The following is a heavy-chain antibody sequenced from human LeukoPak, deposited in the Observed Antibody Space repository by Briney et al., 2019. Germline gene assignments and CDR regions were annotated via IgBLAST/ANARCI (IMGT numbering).Heavy chain of an antibody. D-gene: IGHD5-24*01. CDR1: GFTLSSYA. Sequence: GGSLRLSCAASGFTLSSYAMSWVRQAPGKGLEWVSGISGSGGRTYYADSVQCRFTISRDNSKNTLYLQMNSLRAEDTAVYYCAKEMATIMDYFDYWGQGTLVTVSS. CDR3: AKEMATIMDYFDY. CDR2: ISGSGGRT. J-gene: IGHJ4*02. V-gene: IGHV3-23*01.